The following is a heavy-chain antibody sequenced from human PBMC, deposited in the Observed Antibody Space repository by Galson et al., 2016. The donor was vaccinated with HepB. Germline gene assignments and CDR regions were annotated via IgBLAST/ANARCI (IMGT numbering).Heavy chain of an antibody. CDR3: AKDGGAQGTGYHLDH. CDR2: INTNTGNP. Sequence: SVKVSCKASGYTFTRYSLNWVRQAPGQGLEWMGWINTNTGNPTYAPGFTGRFVFSLDTSVSTAYLQISSLKAEDTAVYYCAKDGGAQGTGYHLDHWGQGTLVPVSS. CDR1: GYTFTRYS. J-gene: IGHJ4*02. V-gene: IGHV7-4-1*02. D-gene: IGHD3/OR15-3a*01.